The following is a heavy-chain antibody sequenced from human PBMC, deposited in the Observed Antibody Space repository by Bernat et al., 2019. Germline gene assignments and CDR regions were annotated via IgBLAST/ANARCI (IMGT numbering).Heavy chain of an antibody. D-gene: IGHD3-22*01. J-gene: IGHJ6*02. CDR1: GGSFSGYY. CDR3: ASPGAYSSGYYYYYYGMDV. CDR2: INYSGGT. Sequence: QVQLQQWGAGLLKPSETLSLTCAVYGGSFSGYYWSWIRQPPGKGLEWIGEINYSGGTDYNPSLKSRVTISVDTSKNQFSLKLSSVTAADTAVYYCASPGAYSSGYYYYYYGMDVWGQGTTVTVSS. V-gene: IGHV4-34*01.